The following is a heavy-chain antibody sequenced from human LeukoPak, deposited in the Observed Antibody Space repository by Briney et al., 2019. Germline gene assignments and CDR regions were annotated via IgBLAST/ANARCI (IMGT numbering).Heavy chain of an antibody. CDR2: IIPIFGTA. CDR3: ARDWGSCSSTSCYTYGNWFDP. V-gene: IGHV1-69*05. J-gene: IGHJ5*02. Sequence: ASVKVSCKASGGTFSSYAISWVRQAPGQGLEWMGGIIPIFGTANYAQKFQGRVTITTDESTSTDYMELGSLRSEDTAVYYCARDWGSCSSTSCYTYGNWFDPWGQGTLVTVSS. CDR1: GGTFSSYA. D-gene: IGHD2-2*02.